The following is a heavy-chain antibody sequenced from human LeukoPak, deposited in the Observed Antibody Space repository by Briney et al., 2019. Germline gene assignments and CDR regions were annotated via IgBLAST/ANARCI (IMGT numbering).Heavy chain of an antibody. J-gene: IGHJ4*02. CDR3: TTDLHHYSNSDY. D-gene: IGHD4-11*01. Sequence: PGGSLRLSCAASGFTFSSYWMHWVRQAPGKGLEWVSRINSDGTTINYADSVKGRFTISRDNAKNTLYLQMNSLKTEDTAVYYCTTDLHHYSNSDYWGQGTLVTVSS. V-gene: IGHV3-74*01. CDR2: INSDGTTI. CDR1: GFTFSSYW.